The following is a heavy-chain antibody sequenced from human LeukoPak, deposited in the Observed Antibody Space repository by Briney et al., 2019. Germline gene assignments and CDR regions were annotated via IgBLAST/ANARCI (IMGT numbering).Heavy chain of an antibody. CDR2: IYHSGSS. Sequence: SETLSLTCAVSGYSISSGYYWGWIRQPPGKGLEWIGSIYHSGSSYYNPSLKSRVTISVDTSKNQFSLRLSSVTAADTAVYYCARAAAGTRSEEGYYYYYMDVWGKGTTVTVSS. D-gene: IGHD6-13*01. CDR3: ARAAAGTRSEEGYYYYYMDV. J-gene: IGHJ6*03. V-gene: IGHV4-38-2*01. CDR1: GYSISSGYY.